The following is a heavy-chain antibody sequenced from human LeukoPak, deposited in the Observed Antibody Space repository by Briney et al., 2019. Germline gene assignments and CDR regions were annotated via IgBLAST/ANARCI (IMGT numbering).Heavy chain of an antibody. V-gene: IGHV3-21*01. CDR3: AIRVVPAAMAFDY. D-gene: IGHD2-2*01. J-gene: IGHJ4*02. CDR2: ISSSSSYI. CDR1: GFTSSSYS. Sequence: GSLXLSCAASGFTSSSYSMNWVRQAPGKVVEWVSSISSSSSYIYYADSVKGRFTISRDNAKNSLYLQMNSLRAEDTAVYYCAIRVVPAAMAFDYWGQGTLVTVSS.